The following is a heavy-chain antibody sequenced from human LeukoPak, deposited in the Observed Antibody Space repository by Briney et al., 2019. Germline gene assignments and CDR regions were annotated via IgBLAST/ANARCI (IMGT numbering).Heavy chain of an antibody. D-gene: IGHD6-19*01. J-gene: IGHJ5*02. CDR1: GGSISSYY. V-gene: IGHV4-59*01. Sequence: SETLSLTCTVSGGSISSYYWSWIRQPPGKGLEWIGYIYYSGSTNYNPSLKSRVTISVDTSKNQFSLKLSSVTAADTAVYYCARAVSSGWFWVNWFDPWGQGTLVTVSS. CDR3: ARAVSSGWFWVNWFDP. CDR2: IYYSGST.